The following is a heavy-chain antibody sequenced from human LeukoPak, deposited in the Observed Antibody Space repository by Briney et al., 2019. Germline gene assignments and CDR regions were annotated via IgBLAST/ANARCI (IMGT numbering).Heavy chain of an antibody. CDR1: GYSFTSYW. D-gene: IGHD2-2*01. Sequence: GESLKISCKGSGYSFTSYWIGWVRQMPGKGLEWMGIIYPGDSDTRYSPSFQGQVTISADKSISTAYLQWSSLKASDTAMYYCARPGRGALVVPAANPGAFDIWGQGTMVTVSS. CDR3: ARPGRGALVVPAANPGAFDI. V-gene: IGHV5-51*01. J-gene: IGHJ3*02. CDR2: IYPGDSDT.